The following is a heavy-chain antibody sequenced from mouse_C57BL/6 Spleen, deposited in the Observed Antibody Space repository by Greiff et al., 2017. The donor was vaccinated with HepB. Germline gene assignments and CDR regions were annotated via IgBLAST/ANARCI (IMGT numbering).Heavy chain of an antibody. CDR3: TRDAPYWYFDV. CDR2: ISSGGDYI. J-gene: IGHJ1*03. V-gene: IGHV5-9-1*02. Sequence: EVKVVESGEGLVKPGGSLKLSCAASGFTFSSYAMSWVRQTPEKRLEWVAYISSGGDYIYYADTVKGRFTISRDNARNTLYLQMSSLKSEDTAMYYCTRDAPYWYFDVWGTGTTVTVSS. CDR1: GFTFSSYA.